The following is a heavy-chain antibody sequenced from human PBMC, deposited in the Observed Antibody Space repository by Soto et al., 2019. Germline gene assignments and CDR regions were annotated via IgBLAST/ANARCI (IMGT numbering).Heavy chain of an antibody. CDR3: ATGGGYYYDRSGHSAWF. D-gene: IGHD3-22*01. CDR2: IIPVFGTA. Sequence: QVQLVQSGAEVKKPGSSVKVSCKASGGIFNNYAISWVRQAPGQGLEWMGGIIPVFGTADYAQKFQGRVTITADESTSIAYMELSSLRSEDTAVYYCATGGGYYYDRSGHSAWFWGQGTLVTVSS. V-gene: IGHV1-69*01. CDR1: GGIFNNYA. J-gene: IGHJ4*01.